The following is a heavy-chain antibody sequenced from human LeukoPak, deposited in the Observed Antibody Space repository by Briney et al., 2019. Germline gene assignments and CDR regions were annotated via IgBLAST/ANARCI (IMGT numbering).Heavy chain of an antibody. CDR1: GFPFSDYY. Sequence: SGGSLRLSCAASGFPFSDYYMSWIRQAPGKGLEWVSYISSSSSTIYYADSVKGRFTISRDNAKNSLYLQMNSLRVEDTAVYYCARVRIAAAAPYYFDCWGQGTLVTVSS. D-gene: IGHD6-13*01. CDR3: ARVRIAAAAPYYFDC. V-gene: IGHV3-11*04. J-gene: IGHJ4*02. CDR2: ISSSSSTI.